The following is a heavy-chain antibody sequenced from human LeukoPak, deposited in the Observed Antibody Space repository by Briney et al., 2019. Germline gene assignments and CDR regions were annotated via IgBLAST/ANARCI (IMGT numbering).Heavy chain of an antibody. V-gene: IGHV3-23*01. CDR1: EFPLSNYG. Sequence: GGSLRLSCAASEFPLSNYGMSWVRQAPGKGLEWVSSISTSGGSTYYADSVKGRFAIYRDNSKNTLYLQMISLRAEDSAVYYCARSDFDYWGQGTLVTVSS. CDR3: ARSDFDY. J-gene: IGHJ4*02. CDR2: ISTSGGST.